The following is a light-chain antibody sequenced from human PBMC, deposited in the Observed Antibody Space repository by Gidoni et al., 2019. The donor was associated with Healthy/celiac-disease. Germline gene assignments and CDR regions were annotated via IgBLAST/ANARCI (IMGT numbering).Light chain of an antibody. J-gene: IGKJ2*01. V-gene: IGKV4-1*01. CDR1: QSVLYSSNNKNY. CDR3: QQYYSTPYT. Sequence: DIVMTQSPDSLAVSLGERATINCKPSQSVLYSSNNKNYLAWYQQKPGQPPKLLISWASTRESGVPDRFSGSGSGTDFTLTISSLQAEDVAVYYCQQYYSTPYTFGQGTKLEIK. CDR2: WAS.